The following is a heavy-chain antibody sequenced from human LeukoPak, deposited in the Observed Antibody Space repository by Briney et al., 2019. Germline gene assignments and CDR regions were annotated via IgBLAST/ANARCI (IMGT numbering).Heavy chain of an antibody. J-gene: IGHJ5*02. CDR2: IDKEKNSYATAS. D-gene: IGHD1-26*01. CDR1: GFTFSGSA. Sequence: GGSLTLSCAASGFTFSGSAIHWVRQSFGKGLEWIGHIDKEKNSYATASAYAVSVEGRFTVARDDSKNMAFLQMGGLKTEDTALYFCTRDSGTYTWLDPWGQGTLVTVSS. V-gene: IGHV3-73*01. CDR3: TRDSGTYTWLDP.